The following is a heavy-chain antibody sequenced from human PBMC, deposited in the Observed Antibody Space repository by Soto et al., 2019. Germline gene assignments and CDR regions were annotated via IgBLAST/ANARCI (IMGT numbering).Heavy chain of an antibody. V-gene: IGHV1-18*01. CDR3: AGGGDYTLGS. CDR1: GYTFTTYG. J-gene: IGHJ5*02. Sequence: QVQLVQSGAEVKKPGASVKVSCKASGYTFTTYGIIWVRQAPGQGLEWMGWISAYNGNTHYAQNLQGRVTMTTAANPSTAYMELMSLRSDDTTVYYCAGGGDYTLGSWGQGTLVTASS. CDR2: ISAYNGNT. D-gene: IGHD5-12*01.